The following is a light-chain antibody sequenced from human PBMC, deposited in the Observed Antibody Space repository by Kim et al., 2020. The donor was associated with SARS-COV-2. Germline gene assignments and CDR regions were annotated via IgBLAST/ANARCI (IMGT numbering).Light chain of an antibody. CDR3: QVWDSSTYV. CDR1: NIGSKN. J-gene: IGLJ1*01. Sequence: SYELTQPLSVSVALGQTARITCGGNNIGSKNVHWYQQKPVQAPVLVIYRDSNRPSGIPERFSGSNSGNTATLTISRAQAGDEADYYCQVWDSSTYVFGTGTKVTVL. CDR2: RDS. V-gene: IGLV3-9*01.